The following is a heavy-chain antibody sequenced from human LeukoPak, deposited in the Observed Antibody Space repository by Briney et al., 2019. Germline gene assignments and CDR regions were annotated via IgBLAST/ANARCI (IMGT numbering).Heavy chain of an antibody. Sequence: SVKVSCKASGGTFSSYAISWVRQPPGKGLDWMGRIIPIFGIANYAQKLQGRVTITADKSTSIAYMELSSRRCEDTAVEYCATTYYYDSSGLYYWGEGTLVTVSS. CDR3: ATTYYYDSSGLYY. V-gene: IGHV1-69*04. D-gene: IGHD3-22*01. CDR1: GGTFSSYA. CDR2: IIPIFGIA. J-gene: IGHJ4*02.